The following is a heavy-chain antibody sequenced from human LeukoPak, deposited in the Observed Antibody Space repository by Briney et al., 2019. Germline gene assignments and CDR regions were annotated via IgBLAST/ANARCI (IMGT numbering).Heavy chain of an antibody. CDR3: ARLGKGYYYDSSGYYRPAAFDI. V-gene: IGHV4-4*07. CDR1: GGSISSYY. CDR2: IYTSGST. D-gene: IGHD3-22*01. Sequence: PSETLSLTCTVSGGSISSYYWSWIRQPAGKGLEWIGRIYTSGSTNYNPSLKSRVTMSVDTSKNQFSLKLSSVTAADTAVYYCARLGKGYYYDSSGYYRPAAFDIWGQGTMVTVSS. J-gene: IGHJ3*02.